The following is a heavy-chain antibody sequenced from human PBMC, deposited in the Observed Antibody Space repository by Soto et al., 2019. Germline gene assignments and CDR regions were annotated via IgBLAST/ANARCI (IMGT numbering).Heavy chain of an antibody. CDR1: GFTFSSYG. Sequence: GGSLRLSCAASGFTFSSYGMHWVRQAPGKGLEWVAVISYDGSNKYYADSVKGRFTISRDNSKNTLYLQMTSLRAEDTAVYYCAKRLGAGYSYGPIGMDVWGQGTTVTVSS. D-gene: IGHD5-18*01. CDR3: AKRLGAGYSYGPIGMDV. V-gene: IGHV3-30*18. J-gene: IGHJ6*02. CDR2: ISYDGSNK.